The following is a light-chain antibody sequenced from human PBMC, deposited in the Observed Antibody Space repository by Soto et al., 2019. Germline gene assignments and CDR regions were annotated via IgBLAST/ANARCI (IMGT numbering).Light chain of an antibody. J-gene: IGLJ1*01. CDR1: SSDVGGYNY. Sequence: QPVLAQPASVSGSPGQSLTISCTGTSSDVGGYNYVSWHQQHPGNAPRLMIYEVNNRPSGVPKRFSGSKSGNTASLTISGLQAEDEADYYCSSKTSSRTPFVFGTGTKVTVL. CDR3: SSKTSSRTPFV. V-gene: IGLV2-14*01. CDR2: EVN.